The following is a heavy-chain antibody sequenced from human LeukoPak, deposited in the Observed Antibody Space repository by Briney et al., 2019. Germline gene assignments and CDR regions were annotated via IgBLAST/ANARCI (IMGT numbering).Heavy chain of an antibody. D-gene: IGHD5-18*01. CDR2: IYYSGST. CDR1: GGSISSYY. CDR3: ARVADTAMVFDY. J-gene: IGHJ4*02. Sequence: SETLSLTCTVSGGSISSYYWSWIRQPPGKGLEWIGYIYYSGSTNYNPSLKSRVTISVDTSKNQSSLKLSSVTAADTAVYYCARVADTAMVFDYWGQGTLVTVSS. V-gene: IGHV4-59*01.